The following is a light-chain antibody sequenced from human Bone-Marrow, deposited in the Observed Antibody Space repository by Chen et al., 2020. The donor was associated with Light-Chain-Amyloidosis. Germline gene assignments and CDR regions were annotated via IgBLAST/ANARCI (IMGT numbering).Light chain of an antibody. CDR3: QVWDRSSDRPV. CDR1: NIGSTS. J-gene: IGLJ3*02. CDR2: DDS. Sequence: SYLLTQPSSVSVAPGQTATIACGGNNIGSTSVHWYQQTPGQAPLLVVYDDSDRPSGIPERLSGSNSGNKATLTISRVEAGDEADYYCQVWDRSSDRPVFGGGTKLTVL. V-gene: IGLV3-21*02.